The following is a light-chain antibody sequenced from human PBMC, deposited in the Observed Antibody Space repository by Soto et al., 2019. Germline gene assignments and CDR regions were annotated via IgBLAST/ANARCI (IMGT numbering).Light chain of an antibody. CDR2: GSS. Sequence: EIVMTQSPATRSLSPGERATLSCRAIQIVSSNYLSWCQQRPGQAPGLLIYGSSIRAPGIPDRFSGSGSGTEFSLTISRLEHEDYAVHYCQQYGSTHTWTFGQGTKVDIK. CDR1: QIVSSNY. J-gene: IGKJ1*01. V-gene: IGKV3-20*01. CDR3: QQYGSTHTWT.